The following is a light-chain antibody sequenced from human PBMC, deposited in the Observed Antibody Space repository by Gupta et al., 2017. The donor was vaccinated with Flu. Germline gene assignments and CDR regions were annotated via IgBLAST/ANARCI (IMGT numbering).Light chain of an antibody. Sequence: SYVLTQSPSVSVAPGQPARITCGENNIGSKSVHWYQQKPGQAPMLVVYEDSDRPSGIPQRFSGSNSVNTATLTISRVEAGDEADYCCQVWDSGSDEVVFGGGTKLTVL. J-gene: IGLJ2*01. CDR1: NIGSKS. V-gene: IGLV3-21*02. CDR2: EDS. CDR3: QVWDSGSDEVV.